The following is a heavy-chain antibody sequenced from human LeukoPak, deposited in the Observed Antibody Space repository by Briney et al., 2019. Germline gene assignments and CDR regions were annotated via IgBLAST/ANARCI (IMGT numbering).Heavy chain of an antibody. J-gene: IGHJ6*03. CDR2: ISAYNCNT. CDR1: GYTFTSYG. Sequence: ASVKVSCKASGYTFTSYGISWVRQAPGQGLEWMGWISAYNCNTNYAQKLQGRVTMTTDTSTSTAYMELRSLRSDDTAVYYCAVTYYDFWSAQTPYYYYMDVWGKGTTVTVSS. D-gene: IGHD3-3*01. V-gene: IGHV1-18*01. CDR3: AVTYYDFWSAQTPYYYYMDV.